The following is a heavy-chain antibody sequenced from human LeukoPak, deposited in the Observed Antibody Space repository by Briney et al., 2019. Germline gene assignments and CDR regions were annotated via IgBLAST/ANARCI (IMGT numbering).Heavy chain of an antibody. CDR1: GGTFSSYA. CDR3: FGSGSYYVDAFDI. V-gene: IGHV1-69*05. D-gene: IGHD3-10*01. J-gene: IGHJ3*02. CDR2: IIPIFGTA. Sequence: SSVKVSCKASGGTFSSYAISWVRQAPGQGLEWMGGIIPIFGTANYAQKLQGRVTITTDESTSTAYMELSSLRSEDTAVYCCFGSGSYYVDAFDIWGQGTMVTVSS.